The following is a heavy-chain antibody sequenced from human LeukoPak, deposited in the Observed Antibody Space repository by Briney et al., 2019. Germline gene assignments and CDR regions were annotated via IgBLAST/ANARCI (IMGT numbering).Heavy chain of an antibody. D-gene: IGHD3-9*01. CDR2: IYYSGST. CDR1: GGSFSSGSYY. Sequence: SETLSLTCTVSGGSFSSGSYYWSWIRQPPGTGLEWIGYIYYSGSTNYNPSLKSRVTISVDTSKNQFSLKLSSVTAADTAVYYCARSVEEGYFDWLLPYYFDYWGQGTLVTVSS. J-gene: IGHJ4*02. V-gene: IGHV4-61*01. CDR3: ARSVEEGYFDWLLPYYFDY.